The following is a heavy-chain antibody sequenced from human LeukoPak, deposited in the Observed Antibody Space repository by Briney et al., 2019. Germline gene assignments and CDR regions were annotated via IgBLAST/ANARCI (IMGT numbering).Heavy chain of an antibody. CDR1: GFTFSSYW. Sequence: GGSLRLSCAASGFTFSSYWMSWVRQAPGKGLEWVANMKQGGSEKYYVDSVKGRFTISRDNAKNSLYLQMNSLRAEDTAVYYCARIKYGLYYFDYWGQGTLVTVSS. CDR2: MKQGGSEK. J-gene: IGHJ4*02. D-gene: IGHD4-17*01. V-gene: IGHV3-7*03. CDR3: ARIKYGLYYFDY.